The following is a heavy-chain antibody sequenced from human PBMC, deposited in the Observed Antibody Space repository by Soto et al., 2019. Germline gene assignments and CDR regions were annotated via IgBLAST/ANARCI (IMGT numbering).Heavy chain of an antibody. CDR3: ARGQRLYNLFDP. J-gene: IGHJ5*02. CDR1: AGSFSGYY. V-gene: IGHV4-34*01. CDR2: INHGGIT. Sequence: QEKLQQWGAGLLRPSETLYLTCAVYAGSFSGYYCTWSRRHPWKGLECGGEINHGGITNYNPSLKSRLPISVDTSKNQFSLELNLVTAADTAVYYCARGQRLYNLFDPWGQGTLVTVSS.